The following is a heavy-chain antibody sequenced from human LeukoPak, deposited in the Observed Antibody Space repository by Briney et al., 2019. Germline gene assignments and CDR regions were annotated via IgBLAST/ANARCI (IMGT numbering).Heavy chain of an antibody. J-gene: IGHJ4*02. V-gene: IGHV3-72*01. Sequence: GGSLRLSCAVSGFTFSDHFLDWVRQAPGKGLEWAGRSRNKAKSYTTEYAASVKGRFTIPRDDSKNSLYLQMNSLKTEDTAAYYCVRVGSVAGSDYLDYWGQGTLVTVSS. CDR2: SRNKAKSYTT. D-gene: IGHD6-19*01. CDR1: GFTFSDHF. CDR3: VRVGSVAGSDYLDY.